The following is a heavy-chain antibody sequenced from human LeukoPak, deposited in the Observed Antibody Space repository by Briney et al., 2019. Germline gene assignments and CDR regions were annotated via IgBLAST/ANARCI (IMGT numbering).Heavy chain of an antibody. CDR3: ARTLSPFGVVITPFDY. Sequence: ASVKVSCKASGYTFTSYYMHWVRRAPGQGLEWMGIINPSGGSTSYAQKFQGRVTMTRDTSTSTVYMELSSLRSEDTAVYYCARTLSPFGVVITPFDYWGQGTLVTVSS. J-gene: IGHJ4*02. CDR1: GYTFTSYY. V-gene: IGHV1-46*01. D-gene: IGHD3-3*01. CDR2: INPSGGST.